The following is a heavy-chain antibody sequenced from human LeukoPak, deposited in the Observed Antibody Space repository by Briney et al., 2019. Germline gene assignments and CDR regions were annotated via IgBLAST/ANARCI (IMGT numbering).Heavy chain of an antibody. Sequence: SETLSLTCSVFADSMNNYYWNWIRQPPGKGLEWIGFVHHSGTTNYNPSLKSRVTISVDTSKNQFSLILSSVTAADAAVYYCARQKGYSSGWYFDYWGQGTLVTVSS. CDR3: ARQKGYSSGWYFDY. J-gene: IGHJ4*02. CDR2: VHHSGTT. CDR1: ADSMNNYY. D-gene: IGHD6-19*01. V-gene: IGHV4-59*08.